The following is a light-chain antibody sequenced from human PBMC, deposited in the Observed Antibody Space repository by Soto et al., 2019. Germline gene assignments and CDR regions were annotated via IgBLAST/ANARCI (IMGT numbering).Light chain of an antibody. CDR3: LQYYSTPRT. J-gene: IGKJ1*01. V-gene: IGKV4-1*01. Sequence: DIVMTQSPDSLAVFLGERATITCKSSQSLFYSAYKTNYLAWYQEKPGQPPKLLISWASTRASGVPDRFSGSGSGTDFTLTISSLQAEDVAVYYCLQYYSTPRTFGQGTKVEIK. CDR2: WAS. CDR1: QSLFYSAYKTNY.